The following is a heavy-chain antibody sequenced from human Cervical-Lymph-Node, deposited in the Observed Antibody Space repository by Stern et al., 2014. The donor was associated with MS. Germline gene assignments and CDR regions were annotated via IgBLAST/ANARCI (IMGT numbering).Heavy chain of an antibody. V-gene: IGHV4-31*03. CDR3: ARDRRLGYSSSWYEGAFDI. CDR2: IYYSGST. D-gene: IGHD6-13*01. J-gene: IGHJ3*02. Sequence: QVQLQESGPGLVKPSQTLSLTCTVSGGSISSGGYYWSWIRQHPGKGLEXIGYIYYSGSTYYNPSLKSRVTISVDTSKNQFSLKLSSVTAADTAVYYCARDRRLGYSSSWYEGAFDIWGQGTMVTVSS. CDR1: GGSISSGGYY.